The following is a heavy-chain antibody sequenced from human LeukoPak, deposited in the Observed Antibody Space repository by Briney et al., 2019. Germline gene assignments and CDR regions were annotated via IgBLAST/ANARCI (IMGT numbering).Heavy chain of an antibody. CDR3: ARDRLAYWDGAYYDAFDI. D-gene: IGHD1-26*01. Sequence: GGSLRLSCAASGFTFSNYAMHWVRQAPGKGLEWVAVISFDGSDKYYADSVKGRFTISRDNSKNTLSLQMNSLTAEDTPVYYCARDRLAYWDGAYYDAFDIWGQGTLVTVSS. CDR2: ISFDGSDK. CDR1: GFTFSNYA. J-gene: IGHJ3*02. V-gene: IGHV3-30*04.